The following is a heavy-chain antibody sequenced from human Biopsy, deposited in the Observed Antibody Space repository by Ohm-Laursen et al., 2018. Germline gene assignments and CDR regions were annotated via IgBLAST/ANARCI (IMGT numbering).Heavy chain of an antibody. CDR3: AKDGGQWLGGAFDT. V-gene: IGHV3-30*18. CDR1: GFGMYA. D-gene: IGHD6-19*01. Sequence: SLRLSCAASGFGMYAMHWVRQPPGKGLEWLAGIAYDGSNKYYAESVKGRFTISRDRSRDTVHLQMNSLRYEDTALYYCAKDGGQWLGGAFDTWGHGTMVSVSS. CDR2: IAYDGSNK. J-gene: IGHJ3*02.